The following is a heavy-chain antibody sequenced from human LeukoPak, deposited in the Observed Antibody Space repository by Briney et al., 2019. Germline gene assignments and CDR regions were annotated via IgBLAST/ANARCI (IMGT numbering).Heavy chain of an antibody. CDR3: ANGRYHNF. V-gene: IGHV3-23*01. CDR2: ITTSGGDT. J-gene: IGHJ4*02. D-gene: IGHD2-2*01. Sequence: GGSLRLSCAASGFTFSSYAMSWVRQAPGKGLERVSHITTSGGDTYYADSVRGRFTISRDNSKNTLYLQMNSLRAEDTAVYYCANGRYHNFWGQGTLVTVS. CDR1: GFTFSSYA.